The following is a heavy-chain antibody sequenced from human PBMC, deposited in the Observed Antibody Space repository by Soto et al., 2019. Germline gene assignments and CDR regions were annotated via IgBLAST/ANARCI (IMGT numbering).Heavy chain of an antibody. CDR1: GGSISSYY. CDR2: INYSGST. J-gene: IGHJ3*02. Sequence: SETLSLTCTVSGGSISSYYWSWIRQPPGKGLEWIGEINYSGSTNYNPSLKSRVTISVDTSKNQFSLKLSSVTAADTAVYYCAKMLKDDYIWGSLTSAFDIWGQGTMVTVSS. V-gene: IGHV4-59*12. D-gene: IGHD3-16*01. CDR3: AKMLKDDYIWGSLTSAFDI.